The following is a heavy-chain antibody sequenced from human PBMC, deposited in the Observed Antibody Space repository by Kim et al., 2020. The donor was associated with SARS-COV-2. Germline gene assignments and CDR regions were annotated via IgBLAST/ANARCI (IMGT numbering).Heavy chain of an antibody. CDR3: ARSRLAVAELFDY. Sequence: YAQGFTGRFVFSLDTSVSTAYLQISSLKAEDTAVYYCARSRLAVAELFDYWGQGTLVTVSS. V-gene: IGHV7-4-1*02. J-gene: IGHJ4*02. D-gene: IGHD6-19*01.